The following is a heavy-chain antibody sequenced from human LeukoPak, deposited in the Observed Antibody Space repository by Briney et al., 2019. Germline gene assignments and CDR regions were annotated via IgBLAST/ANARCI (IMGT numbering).Heavy chain of an antibody. V-gene: IGHV4-59*01. CDR2: IYYSGST. CDR1: GGSISSYY. Sequence: SETLSLTYTVSGGSISSYYWSWIRQPPGKGLEWIGYIYYSGSTNYNPSLKSRVTISVDTSKNQFSLKLSSVTAADTAVYYCARLYCSGGSCALDYWGQGTLVTVSS. D-gene: IGHD2-15*01. CDR3: ARLYCSGGSCALDY. J-gene: IGHJ4*02.